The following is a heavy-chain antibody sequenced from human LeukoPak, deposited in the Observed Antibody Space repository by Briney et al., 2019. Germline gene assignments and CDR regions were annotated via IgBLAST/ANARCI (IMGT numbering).Heavy chain of an antibody. Sequence: GGSLRLSCTASGFTFSSYAMYWVRQAPGKGLEWVSVIFGSGGSAHYADSVKGRFTISRDNSQNTVYLQMNSLRAEDTAVYYCGKTTTGYSSGRNPAWPVDYWGQGTLVTVSS. CDR2: IFGSGGSA. CDR1: GFTFSSYA. J-gene: IGHJ4*02. V-gene: IGHV3-23*01. D-gene: IGHD6-19*01. CDR3: GKTTTGYSSGRNPAWPVDY.